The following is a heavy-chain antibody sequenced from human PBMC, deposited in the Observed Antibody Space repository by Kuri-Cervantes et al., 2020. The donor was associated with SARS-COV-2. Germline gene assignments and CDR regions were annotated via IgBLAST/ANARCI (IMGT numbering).Heavy chain of an antibody. V-gene: IGHV4-4*07. CDR2: IYTSGST. D-gene: IGHD3-10*01. CDR1: GGSISSYY. J-gene: IGHJ4*02. CDR3: ARGPPLFPALMVRGVIYDY. Sequence: GSLRLSCTVSGGSISSYYWSWIRQPAGKGLEWIGRIYTSGSTNYNPSLKSRVTISVDTSKNQFSLKLSSVTAADTAVYYCARGPPLFPALMVRGVIYDYWGQGTLVTVSS.